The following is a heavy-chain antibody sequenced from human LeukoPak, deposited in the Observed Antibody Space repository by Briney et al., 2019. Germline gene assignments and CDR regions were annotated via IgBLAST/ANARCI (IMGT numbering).Heavy chain of an antibody. D-gene: IGHD5-24*01. CDR3: AREPRSRWLDY. CDR2: ISSSSSYI. J-gene: IGHJ4*02. CDR1: GFTFSSYS. V-gene: IGHV3-21*01. Sequence: TGGSLRLSCAASGFTFSSYSMNWVRQAPGKGLEWVSSISSSSSYIYYADSVRGRFTISRDNAKNSLYLQMNSLRAEDTAVYYCAREPRSRWLDYWGQGTLVTVSS.